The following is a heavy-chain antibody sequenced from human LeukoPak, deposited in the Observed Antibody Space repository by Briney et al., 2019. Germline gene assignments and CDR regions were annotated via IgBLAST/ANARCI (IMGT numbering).Heavy chain of an antibody. CDR2: IIPILGIA. CDR1: AGTFSSYA. V-gene: IGHV1-69*04. CDR3: ARAATSRYCSGGSCYRNWLDP. J-gene: IGHJ5*02. D-gene: IGHD2-15*01. Sequence: SVKVSCKASAGTFSSYAISWVRQAPGQGLEWMGRIIPILGIANYAQKFQGRVTITADKSTSTAYMELSSLRSEDTAVYYCARAATSRYCSGGSCYRNWLDPWGQGTLVTVSS.